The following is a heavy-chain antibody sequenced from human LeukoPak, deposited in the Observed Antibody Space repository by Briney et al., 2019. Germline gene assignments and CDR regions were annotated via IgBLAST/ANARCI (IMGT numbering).Heavy chain of an antibody. CDR3: WGAAPPPHLDY. J-gene: IGHJ4*02. D-gene: IGHD3-10*02. CDR2: ISYDGSNK. Sequence: GGSLRLSCAASGFTFSSYAMHWVRQAPGKGLEWVAVISYDGSNKYYADSVKGRFTISRDNSKNTLYLQMSSLRAEDTAVYYVWGAAPPPHLDYWGQGTLVTVSS. V-gene: IGHV3-30*04. CDR1: GFTFSSYA.